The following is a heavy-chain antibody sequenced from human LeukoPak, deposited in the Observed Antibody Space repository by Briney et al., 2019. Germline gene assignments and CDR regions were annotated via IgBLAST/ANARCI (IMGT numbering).Heavy chain of an antibody. CDR2: IRYDGGIK. Sequence: PGGSLRLSCTASGFTFSNYGMLWVRQAPGKGLEWVAFIRYDGGIKYYADSVKGRFTISRDNAKNSLYLQMNSLRAEDTALYYCAKDFYYDSSAPADYWGQGTLVTVSS. CDR3: AKDFYYDSSAPADY. V-gene: IGHV3-30*02. D-gene: IGHD3-22*01. J-gene: IGHJ4*02. CDR1: GFTFSNYG.